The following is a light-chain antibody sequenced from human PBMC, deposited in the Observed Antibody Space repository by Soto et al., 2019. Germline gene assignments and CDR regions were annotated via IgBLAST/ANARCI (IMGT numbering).Light chain of an antibody. CDR1: QSVSSY. Sequence: EIVLTQSPATLSLSPGEIATLACSTSQSVSSYLAWYQQKPGQAHRLLIYDASNRATDIPARFSGSGSGTDFTLTFSSLEPEDFAVYYCQQRSNWPPTWTFGQGTKVDIK. V-gene: IGKV3-11*01. J-gene: IGKJ1*01. CDR2: DAS. CDR3: QQRSNWPPTWT.